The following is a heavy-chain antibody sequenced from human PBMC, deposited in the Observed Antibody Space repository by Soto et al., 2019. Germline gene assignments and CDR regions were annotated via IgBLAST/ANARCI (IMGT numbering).Heavy chain of an antibody. Sequence: EVQLVESGGGLVKPGGSLRLSCAASGFTFSSYSMNWVRQAPGKGLEWVSSISSSSSYIYYADSVKGRFTISRDNAKNALYLQMNSLRAEDTAVYYCARDKPDYYGSGKVEGVYGMYVWGQGTTVTVSS. D-gene: IGHD3-10*01. J-gene: IGHJ6*02. CDR1: GFTFSSYS. CDR2: ISSSSSYI. CDR3: ARDKPDYYGSGKVEGVYGMYV. V-gene: IGHV3-21*01.